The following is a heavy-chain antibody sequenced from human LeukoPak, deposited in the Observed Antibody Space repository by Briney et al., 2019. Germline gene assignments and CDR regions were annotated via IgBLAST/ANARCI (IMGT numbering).Heavy chain of an antibody. Sequence: PSETLSLTCTVSGGSISSSSYYWGWIRQPPGKGLEWIGSIYYSGSTNYNPSLKSRVTISVDTSKNQFSLKLSSVTAADTAVYYCARDPFRSSGARDYWGQGTLVTVSS. CDR3: ARDPFRSSGARDY. J-gene: IGHJ4*02. CDR1: GGSISSSSYY. V-gene: IGHV4-39*07. CDR2: IYYSGST. D-gene: IGHD4/OR15-4a*01.